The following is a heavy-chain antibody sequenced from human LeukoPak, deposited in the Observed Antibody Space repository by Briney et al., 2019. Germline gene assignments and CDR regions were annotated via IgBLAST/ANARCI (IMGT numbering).Heavy chain of an antibody. CDR1: GFTFSSYE. J-gene: IGHJ4*02. CDR3: ARDADYYDSSGYYRFDY. D-gene: IGHD3-22*01. V-gene: IGHV3-48*03. CDR2: ISSSGSTI. Sequence: PGGSLRLSCAASGFTFSSYEMNWVRQAPGKGQEWVSYISSSGSTIYYADSVKGRFTISRDNAKNSLYLQMNSLRAEDTAVYYCARDADYYDSSGYYRFDYWGQGTLVTVSS.